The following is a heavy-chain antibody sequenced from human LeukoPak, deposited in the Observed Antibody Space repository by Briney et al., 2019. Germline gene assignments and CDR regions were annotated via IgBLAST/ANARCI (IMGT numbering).Heavy chain of an antibody. V-gene: IGHV3-30-3*01. Sequence: GESLRLSCAASGFTFSSYAMHWVRQAPGKGLEWVAVISYDGSNKYYADSVKGRFTISRDNSKNTLYLQMNSLRAEDTAVYYCARGLELRYFDYWGQGTLDTVSS. CDR3: ARGLELRYFDY. D-gene: IGHD1-26*01. J-gene: IGHJ4*02. CDR2: ISYDGSNK. CDR1: GFTFSSYA.